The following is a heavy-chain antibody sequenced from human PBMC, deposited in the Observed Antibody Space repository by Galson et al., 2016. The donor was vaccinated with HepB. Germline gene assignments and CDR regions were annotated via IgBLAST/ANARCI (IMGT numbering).Heavy chain of an antibody. D-gene: IGHD5-18*01. J-gene: IGHJ4*02. CDR3: AKGGVWKQLWVSFDY. CDR2: ISYDGSNK. V-gene: IGHV3-30*18. CDR1: GFPFSSYG. Sequence: SLRLSCAASGFPFSSYGMHWVRQAPGKGLEWVAVISYDGSNKYYTDSVKGRFTISRDNSKNTLYLQMNSLRAEDTAMYYCAKGGVWKQLWVSFDYWGQGTLVTVSA.